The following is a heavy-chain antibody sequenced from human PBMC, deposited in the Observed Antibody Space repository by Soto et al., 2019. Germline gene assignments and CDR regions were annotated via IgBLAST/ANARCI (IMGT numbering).Heavy chain of an antibody. Sequence: SVKVSCKASGGTFSSYAISWVRQAPGQGLEWMGGIIPIFGTANYAQKFQGRVTITADESTSTAYMELSSLRSEDTAVYYCASRSKLYSSSWYTWFDPWGQGTLVTVSS. V-gene: IGHV1-69*13. D-gene: IGHD6-13*01. CDR1: GGTFSSYA. CDR3: ASRSKLYSSSWYTWFDP. CDR2: IIPIFGTA. J-gene: IGHJ5*02.